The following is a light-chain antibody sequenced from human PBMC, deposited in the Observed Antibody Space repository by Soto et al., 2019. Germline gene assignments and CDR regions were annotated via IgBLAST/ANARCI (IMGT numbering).Light chain of an antibody. Sequence: SSCSASTGATVTIHCRASQRIISYLAWYQQKPGKAPKLLISAASSLQSGVPSRFSGSGSGTDFTLTIRRLQSEDFATYYCQQYYNYPRTFGQGTKVDIK. CDR1: QRIISY. CDR2: AAS. J-gene: IGKJ1*01. CDR3: QQYYNYPRT. V-gene: IGKV1-8*01.